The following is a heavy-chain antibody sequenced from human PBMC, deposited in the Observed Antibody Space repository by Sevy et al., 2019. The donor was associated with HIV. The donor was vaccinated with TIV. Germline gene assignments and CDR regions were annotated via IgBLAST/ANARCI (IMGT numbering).Heavy chain of an antibody. CDR1: GFTFSSYG. D-gene: IGHD3-22*01. CDR2: ISYDGSNK. Sequence: GGSLRLSCAASGFTFSSYGMHWVRQAPGKGLEWVAVISYDGSNKYYVDSVKGRFTISRDNSKNTLYLQMNGLRAEDTAVYYCAVFSDYDSSGYYYRLNLDYCGQGTLVTVSA. CDR3: AVFSDYDSSGYYYRLNLDY. J-gene: IGHJ4*02. V-gene: IGHV3-30*03.